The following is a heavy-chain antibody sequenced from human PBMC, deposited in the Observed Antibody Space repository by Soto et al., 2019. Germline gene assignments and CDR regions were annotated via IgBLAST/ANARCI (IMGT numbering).Heavy chain of an antibody. J-gene: IGHJ4*02. Sequence: QAQLVQSGAEVKKPGASVKVSCKASGYSFTTYGISWVRQAPGQGLEWMGWISGSSGHTDYVEKLQGRVSMTTDTSTSTAYMELRSLRSDDTAVYCCARAGATVTTYSDYWGQGTLVTVSS. CDR2: ISGSSGHT. V-gene: IGHV1-18*01. D-gene: IGHD4-17*01. CDR3: ARAGATVTTYSDY. CDR1: GYSFTTYG.